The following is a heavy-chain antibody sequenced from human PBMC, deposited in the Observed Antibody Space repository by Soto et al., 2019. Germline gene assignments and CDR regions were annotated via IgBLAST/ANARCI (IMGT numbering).Heavy chain of an antibody. V-gene: IGHV3-74*01. CDR2: IKSDGIST. D-gene: IGHD1-7*01. CDR3: ARDNWNSF. Sequence: GGSLRLSCAASGFTFSNYWTHWVRQAPGKGLVWVSRIKSDGISTNYADSVKGRFTISRDNAKNTLYLQMNSLRAEDTAVYYCARDNWNSFWGQGTLVTVSS. J-gene: IGHJ4*02. CDR1: GFTFSNYW.